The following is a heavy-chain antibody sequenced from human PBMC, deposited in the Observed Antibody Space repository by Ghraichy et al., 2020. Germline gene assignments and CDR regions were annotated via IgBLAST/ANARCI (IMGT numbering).Heavy chain of an antibody. CDR1: GFTFSSYA. Sequence: ISCAASGFTFSSYAMHWVRQAPGKGLEWVAVISYDGSNKYYADSVKGRFTISRDNSKNTLYLQMNSLRAEDTAVYYCASLYGGGSYSNYFDYWGQGTLVTVSS. J-gene: IGHJ4*02. CDR3: ASLYGGGSYSNYFDY. CDR2: ISYDGSNK. V-gene: IGHV3-30*04. D-gene: IGHD1-26*01.